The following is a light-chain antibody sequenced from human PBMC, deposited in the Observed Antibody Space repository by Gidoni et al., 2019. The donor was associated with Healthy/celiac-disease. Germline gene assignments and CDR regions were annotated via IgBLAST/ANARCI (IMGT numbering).Light chain of an antibody. Sequence: EIVMTQSPATLSVSPGERATLSCRASQSVSSNLAWYQQNPGQAPRLLIYGASTRATGIPARFSGSGSGTEFTLTISSLQSEDFAVYYCQQYNNWPPWTFXQXTKVEIK. J-gene: IGKJ1*01. V-gene: IGKV3-15*01. CDR2: GAS. CDR3: QQYNNWPPWT. CDR1: QSVSSN.